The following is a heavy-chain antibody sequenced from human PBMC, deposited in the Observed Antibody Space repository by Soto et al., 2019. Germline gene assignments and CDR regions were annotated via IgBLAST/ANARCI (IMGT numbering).Heavy chain of an antibody. CDR3: AKGPRNWGFDY. Sequence: QVPLVQSGAEVKKPGASVKISCKASGYTFTSDAFNWVRQATGQGREWMGWMNPNNGNTGYAQKFQGRVTMTRDTSISTAYMELSSLTSEDTAVDYCAKGPRNWGFDYWGQGTLVTVAS. CDR2: MNPNNGNT. J-gene: IGHJ4*02. V-gene: IGHV1-8*01. CDR1: GYTFTSDA. D-gene: IGHD7-27*01.